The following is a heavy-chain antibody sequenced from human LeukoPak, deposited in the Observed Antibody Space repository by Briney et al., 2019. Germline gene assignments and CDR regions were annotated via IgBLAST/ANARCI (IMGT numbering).Heavy chain of an antibody. J-gene: IGHJ5*02. CDR1: GGSFSGYY. CDR2: INHSGST. D-gene: IGHD6-19*01. CDR3: AREHQQWLVTLVIDNWFDP. V-gene: IGHV4-34*01. Sequence: SETLSLTCAVYGGSFSGYYWSWIRQPPGKGLEWIGEINHSGSTNYNPSLKSRVTISVDTSKNQFSLKLSSVTAADTAVYYCAREHQQWLVTLVIDNWFDPWGQGTLVTVSS.